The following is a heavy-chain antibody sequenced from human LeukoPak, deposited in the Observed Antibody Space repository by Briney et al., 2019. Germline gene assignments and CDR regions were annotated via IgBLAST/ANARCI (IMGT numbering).Heavy chain of an antibody. CDR2: IKQDGAEK. CDR1: GFTFSSYA. V-gene: IGHV3-7*01. Sequence: PGGSLRLSCAASGFTFSSYAMHWVRQAPGKGLEWVANIKQDGAEKYYVDSVKGRFTISRDNAKNSLYLQMNSLRAEDTAVYYCARDLSFDKPYGSGYYYYYYGMDVWGQGTTVTVSS. D-gene: IGHD3-10*01. J-gene: IGHJ6*02. CDR3: ARDLSFDKPYGSGYYYYYYGMDV.